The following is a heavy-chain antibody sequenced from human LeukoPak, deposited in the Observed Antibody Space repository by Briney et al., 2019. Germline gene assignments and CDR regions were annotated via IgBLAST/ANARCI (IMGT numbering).Heavy chain of an antibody. CDR2: IKQDGSGK. Sequence: GGSLRLSCVASGFTFSSNWMSWVRQAPGKGLEWVANIKQDGSGKYYVDSVKGRFTISRDNAKNSLYLQMNSLRAEDTAVYYCARDAAVAAYFDYWRQGTLVTVSS. CDR1: GFTFSSNW. J-gene: IGHJ4*02. D-gene: IGHD6-19*01. V-gene: IGHV3-7*01. CDR3: ARDAAVAAYFDY.